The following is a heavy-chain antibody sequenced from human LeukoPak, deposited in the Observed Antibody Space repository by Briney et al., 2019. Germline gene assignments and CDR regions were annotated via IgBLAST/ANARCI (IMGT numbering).Heavy chain of an antibody. CDR3: ARVDDYYDSSGYHNY. D-gene: IGHD3-22*01. Sequence: GASVKVSCKASGYTFSAYYMHWERQAPGQGLEWMGRINPNSGGTNYAQKFQGRVTMTRDTSISTAYMEVSRLRSDDTAVYYCARVDDYYDSSGYHNYWGQGTLVTVSS. J-gene: IGHJ4*02. CDR2: INPNSGGT. V-gene: IGHV1-2*06. CDR1: GYTFSAYY.